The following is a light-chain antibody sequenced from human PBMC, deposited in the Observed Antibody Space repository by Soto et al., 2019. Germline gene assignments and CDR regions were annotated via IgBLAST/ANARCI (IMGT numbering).Light chain of an antibody. V-gene: IGKV3-15*01. CDR1: ESVDIN. CDR3: QQYKNWPRT. Sequence: EIVLTQSPATLSVSPGERVTLSCRASESVDINLAWYQQKPGQPPRLLIYGASTRATDMPGTFSGRGSGTEFTLTISSLQSEDFAVYYCQQYKNWPRTFGQGTKVDIK. CDR2: GAS. J-gene: IGKJ1*01.